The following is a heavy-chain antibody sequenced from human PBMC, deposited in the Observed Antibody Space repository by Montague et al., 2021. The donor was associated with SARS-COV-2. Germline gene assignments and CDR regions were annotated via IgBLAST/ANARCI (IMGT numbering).Heavy chain of an antibody. V-gene: IGHV4-59*08. Sequence: SETLSLTCTVSGGSISSYYWSWIRQPPGKGLEYIGYIFYSGSSTYNPSLKSRVTMSVDTSKNQFSLELSSVTAADTAVYYCARLWDTVYYYYGMDVWGQGTTVTVSS. D-gene: IGHD1-26*01. CDR3: ARLWDTVYYYYGMDV. J-gene: IGHJ6*02. CDR1: GGSISSYY. CDR2: IFYSGSS.